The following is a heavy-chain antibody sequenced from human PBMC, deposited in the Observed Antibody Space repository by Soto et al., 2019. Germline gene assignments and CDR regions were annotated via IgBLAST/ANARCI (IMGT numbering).Heavy chain of an antibody. V-gene: IGHV3-30-3*01. CDR1: GFTFSSYA. CDR3: ARDRYVLAGDLAGYYYGMDV. CDR2: ISYDGSNK. D-gene: IGHD1-1*01. J-gene: IGHJ6*02. Sequence: PGGSLRLSCAASGFTFSSYAMHWVRQAPGKGLEWVAVISYDGSNKYYADSVKGRFTISRDNSKNTLYLQMNSLRAEDTAVYYCARDRYVLAGDLAGYYYGMDVWGQGTTVPVS.